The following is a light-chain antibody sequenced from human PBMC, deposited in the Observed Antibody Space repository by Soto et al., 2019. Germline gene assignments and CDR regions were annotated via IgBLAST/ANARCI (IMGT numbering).Light chain of an antibody. CDR1: QTINTW. V-gene: IGKV1-5*01. CDR3: QQYNSYAFT. CDR2: DVS. Sequence: DIQMTQSPSTLSASVGDRITITRRASQTINTWLAWYQQKPGKAPKILIYDVSRLESGVPSRFSGSASGTEFTLTISSLQPDDFATYYCQQYNSYAFTFGPGTKVDIK. J-gene: IGKJ3*01.